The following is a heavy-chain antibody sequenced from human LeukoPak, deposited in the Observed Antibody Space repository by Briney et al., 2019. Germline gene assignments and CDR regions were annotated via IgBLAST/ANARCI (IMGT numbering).Heavy chain of an antibody. CDR3: ATQSSYCTSTSCSRLRDY. D-gene: IGHD2-2*01. J-gene: IGHJ4*02. V-gene: IGHV3-30*03. CDR2: ISHDGRNK. CDR1: GLTFRSYG. Sequence: GRSLRLSCAASGLTFRSYGMHWVRQAPGKGLEWVAVISHDGRNKDYGDSVKGRFTISRDNSNNTLYLQMSSLRPEDSAMYFCATQSSYCTSTSCSRLRDYWGQGTLVAVSS.